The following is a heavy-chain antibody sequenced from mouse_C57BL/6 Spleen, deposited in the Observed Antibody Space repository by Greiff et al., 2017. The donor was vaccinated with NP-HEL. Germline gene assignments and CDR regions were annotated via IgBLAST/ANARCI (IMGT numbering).Heavy chain of an antibody. CDR1: GFSFTSYG. V-gene: IGHV2-3*01. CDR2: IWGDGST. CDR3: AKGHVGDWYFDF. J-gene: IGHJ1*03. Sequence: VKLVESGPGLVAPSQSLSITCTVSGFSFTSYGVSWVRQPPGKGLEWLGVIWGDGSTNYHSALISSLSISKDNSKSQVFLKLNSLQTDDTATYYCAKGHVGDWYFDFWGTGTTVTVSS. D-gene: IGHD3-1*01.